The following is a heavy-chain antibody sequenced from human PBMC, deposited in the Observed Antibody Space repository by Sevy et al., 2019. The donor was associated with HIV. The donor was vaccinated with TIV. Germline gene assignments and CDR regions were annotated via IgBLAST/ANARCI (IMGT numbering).Heavy chain of an antibody. CDR2: ISGSGGST. CDR1: GFTFSSYA. D-gene: IGHD3-22*01. V-gene: IGHV3-23*01. Sequence: EGSLRLSCAASGFTFSSYAMSWVHQAPGKELEWVSAISGSGGSTYYADSVKGRFTISRDSSKNTLYLQMNSLRAEDTSICYCAKGGTYYYDTSGYYPIPIDYWGQGTLVTVSS. CDR3: AKGGTYYYDTSGYYPIPIDY. J-gene: IGHJ4*02.